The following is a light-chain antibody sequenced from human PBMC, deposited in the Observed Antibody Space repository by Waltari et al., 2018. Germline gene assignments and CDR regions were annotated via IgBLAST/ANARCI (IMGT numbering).Light chain of an antibody. CDR1: SSDVGRNNF. J-gene: IGLJ3*02. CDR2: DVS. Sequence: QSALTQPASVSGSPGQSITISCTGSSSDVGRNNFVSWYQQYSGKAPKLIFYDVSKRPSGVSNRFARLQAEDEADYYSSSYTGITWVHGGGTKLTVL. CDR3: SSYTGITWV. V-gene: IGLV2-14*01.